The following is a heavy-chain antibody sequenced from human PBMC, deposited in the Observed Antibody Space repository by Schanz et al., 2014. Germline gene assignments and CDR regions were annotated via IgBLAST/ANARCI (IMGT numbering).Heavy chain of an antibody. CDR2: ISASGTTT. V-gene: IGHV3-23*01. Sequence: EVQLLESGGGLVQPGGSLRLSCAASGFTFSSYAMTWVRQIPGKGLEWVSAISASGTTTYYADSVKGRFTISRDNSKNTQFLQMSNLRAEDTAVYYCAKSLEASHGGRCSRGYFDYWGQGTLVTVSS. D-gene: IGHD2-15*01. J-gene: IGHJ4*02. CDR1: GFTFSSYA. CDR3: AKSLEASHGGRCSRGYFDY.